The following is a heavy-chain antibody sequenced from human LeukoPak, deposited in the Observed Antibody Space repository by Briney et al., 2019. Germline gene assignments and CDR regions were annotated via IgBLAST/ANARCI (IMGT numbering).Heavy chain of an antibody. J-gene: IGHJ4*02. CDR1: GGSVSSGSYY. V-gene: IGHV4-61*01. Sequence: KPSETLSLTCTVSGGSVSSGSYYWSWIRQPPGKGLEWIGYIYYSGSTNYNPCLKSRVTISVDTSKNQFSLKLSSVTAANTAVYYCARTSGSYYIDYWGQGTLVTVSS. CDR3: ARTSGSYYIDY. D-gene: IGHD3-10*01. CDR2: IYYSGST.